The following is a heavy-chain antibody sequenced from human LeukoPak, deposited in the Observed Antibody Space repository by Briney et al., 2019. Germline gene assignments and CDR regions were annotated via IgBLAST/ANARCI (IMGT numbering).Heavy chain of an antibody. CDR3: ARDSGYYDSSGYYYRGYFQH. CDR2: ITYDGNNK. V-gene: IGHV3-30*03. D-gene: IGHD3-22*01. Sequence: PGGSLRLSCAASGFTFSNYGMHWVRQAPGKGLEWVAVITYDGNNKYYADSVKGRFTISRDNAKNTLYLQMNSLRAEDTAVYYCARDSGYYDSSGYYYRGYFQHWGQGTLVTVSS. CDR1: GFTFSNYG. J-gene: IGHJ1*01.